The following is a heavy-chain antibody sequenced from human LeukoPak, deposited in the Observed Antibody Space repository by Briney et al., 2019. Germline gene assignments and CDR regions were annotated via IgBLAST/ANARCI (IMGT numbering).Heavy chain of an antibody. D-gene: IGHD1-26*01. V-gene: IGHV4-34*01. CDR2: INHSGST. CDR3: ARGPREGAIGFDY. CDR1: GGSFSGYY. J-gene: IGHJ4*02. Sequence: SETLSLTCAVSGGSFSGYYWSWIRQPPGKGLEWIGEINHSGSTNYNPSLKSRVTISVDTSKNQFSLKLSSVTAADTAVYYCARGPREGAIGFDYWGQGTLVAVSS.